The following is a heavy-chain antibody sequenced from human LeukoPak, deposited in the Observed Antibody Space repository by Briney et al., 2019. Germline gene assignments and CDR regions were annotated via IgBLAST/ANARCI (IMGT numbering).Heavy chain of an antibody. CDR2: IYSDGNT. J-gene: IGHJ4*02. Sequence: PGGSLRLSCAASGFTVSSIYMSWVRQAPGKGLEWVSVIYSDGNTYYADSVKGRFTISRDNSKNTVYLQMNSLRAEDTAVYYCARSSWDYWGQGTLVTVSS. V-gene: IGHV3-66*01. CDR1: GFTVSSIY. CDR3: ARSSWDY. D-gene: IGHD2-15*01.